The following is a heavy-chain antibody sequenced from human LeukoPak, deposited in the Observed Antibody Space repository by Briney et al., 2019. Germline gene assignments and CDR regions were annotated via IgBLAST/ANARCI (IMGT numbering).Heavy chain of an antibody. CDR1: GFTFCDHA. CDR3: SRSPYGFVYYLDY. CDR2: IRPRSYGGTT. J-gene: IGHJ4*02. Sequence: GGSLRLSCTASGFTFCDHAMSWVRQAPGKGLEWVGFIRPRSYGGTTEYAASVKGRFTISRDDSKSIAYLQMNSLKTEDTALYYCSRSPYGFVYYLDYWGQGTLVTVSS. D-gene: IGHD4-17*01. V-gene: IGHV3-49*04.